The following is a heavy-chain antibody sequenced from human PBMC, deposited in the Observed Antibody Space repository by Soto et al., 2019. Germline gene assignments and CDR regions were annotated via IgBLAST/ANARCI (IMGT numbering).Heavy chain of an antibody. V-gene: IGHV3-15*01. CDR1: GFTFSNAW. Sequence: PGGSLRLSCAASGFTFSNAWMSWVRQAPGKGLEWVGRIKSKTDGGTTDYAAPVKGRFTISRDDSKNTLYLQMNSLKTEDTAVYYCTTAVYCRGGSCYPTPQYYYGMDVWGQGTTVTVSS. J-gene: IGHJ6*02. CDR2: IKSKTDGGTT. D-gene: IGHD2-15*01. CDR3: TTAVYCRGGSCYPTPQYYYGMDV.